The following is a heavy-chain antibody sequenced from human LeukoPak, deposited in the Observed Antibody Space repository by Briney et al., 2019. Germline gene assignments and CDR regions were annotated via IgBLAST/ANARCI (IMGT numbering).Heavy chain of an antibody. Sequence: SVKVSCKASGGTFSSYAISWVRQAPGQGLEWMGGIIPIFGTANYAQKFQGRVTITADESTSTAYMELSSLRSVDTAVYYCARIGDFWSGYHDFDYWGQGTLVTVSS. CDR2: IIPIFGTA. J-gene: IGHJ4*02. D-gene: IGHD3-3*01. CDR1: GGTFSSYA. CDR3: ARIGDFWSGYHDFDY. V-gene: IGHV1-69*13.